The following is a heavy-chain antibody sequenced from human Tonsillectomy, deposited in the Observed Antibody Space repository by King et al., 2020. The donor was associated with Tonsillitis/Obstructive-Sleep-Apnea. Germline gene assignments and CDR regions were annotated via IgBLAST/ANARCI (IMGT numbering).Heavy chain of an antibody. Sequence: VQLVESGGGWVQPGGSLRLSCAASGFTFRSHWMSWVRQAPGKGPEWVANIKGDGSEIYYVDSVKGRFTISRDNAKNSLKLHMNSLRAEDTAVVFCARDVSWGQGTLVTVSS. CDR3: ARDVS. D-gene: IGHD2-8*01. J-gene: IGHJ5*02. V-gene: IGHV3-7*04. CDR1: GFTFRSHW. CDR2: IKGDGSEI.